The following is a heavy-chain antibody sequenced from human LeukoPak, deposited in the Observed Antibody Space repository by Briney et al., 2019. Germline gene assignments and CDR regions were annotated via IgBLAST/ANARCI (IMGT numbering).Heavy chain of an antibody. D-gene: IGHD3-3*01. CDR1: GYTFTSYD. CDR2: MNPNSGNT. Sequence: ASVKVSCKASGYTFTSYDINWVRQATGQGLEWMGWMNPNSGNTGYAQKFQGRVTMTRYTSISTAYMELSSLRSEDTAAYYCARGRPALVLRFLEWLSRSRAFDIWGQGTMVTVSS. J-gene: IGHJ3*02. CDR3: ARGRPALVLRFLEWLSRSRAFDI. V-gene: IGHV1-8*01.